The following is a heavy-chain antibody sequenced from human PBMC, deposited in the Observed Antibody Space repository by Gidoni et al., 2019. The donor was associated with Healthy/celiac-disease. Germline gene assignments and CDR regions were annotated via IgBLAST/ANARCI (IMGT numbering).Heavy chain of an antibody. CDR2: INPNSGGT. Sequence: LEWMGWINPNSGGTNYAQKFQGRVTITRDTSISTDYMELSRLRSDDTAVYYCARDPPYYYDSSLVNLPQTCDYWGQGTLVTVSS. D-gene: IGHD3-22*01. J-gene: IGHJ4*02. V-gene: IGHV1-2*02. CDR3: ARDPPYYYDSSLVNLPQTCDY.